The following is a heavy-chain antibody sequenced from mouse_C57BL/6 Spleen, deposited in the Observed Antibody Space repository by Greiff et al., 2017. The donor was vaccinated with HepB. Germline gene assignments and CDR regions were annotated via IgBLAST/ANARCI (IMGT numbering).Heavy chain of an antibody. Sequence: VQLKESGPELVKPGDSVKISCKASGYSFTGYFMNWVMQSHGKSLEWIGRINPYNGDTFYNQKFKGKATLTVDKSSSTAHMELRSLTSEDSAVYYCARGDFYVGHMDYWGQGTSVTVSS. CDR2: INPYNGDT. CDR1: GYSFTGYF. V-gene: IGHV1-20*01. CDR3: ARGDFYVGHMDY. J-gene: IGHJ4*01. D-gene: IGHD3-1*01.